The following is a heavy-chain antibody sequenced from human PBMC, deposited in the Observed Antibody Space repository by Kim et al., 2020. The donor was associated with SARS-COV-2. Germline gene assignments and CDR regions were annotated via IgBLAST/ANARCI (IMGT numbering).Heavy chain of an antibody. V-gene: IGHV1-46*01. Sequence: QKFQVRFTMTRDTSTSTVYMELSSLRSEDTAVYYCARAGYDSSWLYYFDYWGQGTLVTVSS. D-gene: IGHD6-13*01. J-gene: IGHJ4*02. CDR3: ARAGYDSSWLYYFDY.